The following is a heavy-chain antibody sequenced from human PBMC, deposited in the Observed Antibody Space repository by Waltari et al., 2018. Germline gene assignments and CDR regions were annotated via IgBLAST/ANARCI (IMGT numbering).Heavy chain of an antibody. V-gene: IGHV3-30*01. CDR3: ATDGFSNSGNYYSFES. J-gene: IGHJ4*02. Sequence: QVNLVESGGGVVQPGGSLRLSCAGSGFTLISYAMHWVRQAPGKGLEWVTIISHDGSNAYYADSVKGRFTISRDNSNNTLFLQMNRLRPEDTAVYYCATDGFSNSGNYYSFESWGQGTLVTVSS. CDR1: GFTLISYA. D-gene: IGHD3-22*01. CDR2: ISHDGSNA.